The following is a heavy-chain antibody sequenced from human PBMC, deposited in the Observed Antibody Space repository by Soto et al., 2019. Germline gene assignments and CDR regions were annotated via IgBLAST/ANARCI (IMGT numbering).Heavy chain of an antibody. CDR1: GGTFSIYT. J-gene: IGHJ4*02. V-gene: IGHV1-69*02. CDR3: ARDRDNSNWPNFDY. CDR2: VIPIFDVT. Sequence: QVQLVQSGSEVKKPGSSVKVSCKASGGTFSIYTISWVRQAPGQGLEWMGRVIPIFDVTSYAQRFQGRVTLXAXKXXTTAYMELSSLRSEDTAVYYCARDRDNSNWPNFDYWGQGTLVTVSS. D-gene: IGHD6-13*01.